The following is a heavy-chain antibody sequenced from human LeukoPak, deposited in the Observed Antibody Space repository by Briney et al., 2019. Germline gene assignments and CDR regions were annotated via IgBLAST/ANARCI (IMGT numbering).Heavy chain of an antibody. Sequence: PSETLSLTCAVYGGSFSGYYWSWIRQSPGKGLEWIGYIYHSGSTYYNPSLKSRLIISVDSSKSQFSLQLSSVTAADTAVYYCTRYDSTTKWFDPWGQGTLVSVSS. CDR1: GGSFSGYY. V-gene: IGHV4-34*10. D-gene: IGHD4-11*01. CDR2: IYHSGST. CDR3: TRYDSTTKWFDP. J-gene: IGHJ5*02.